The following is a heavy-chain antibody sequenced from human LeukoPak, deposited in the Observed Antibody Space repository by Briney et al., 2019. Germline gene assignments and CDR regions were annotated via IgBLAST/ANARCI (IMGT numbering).Heavy chain of an antibody. CDR2: IYTTGST. Sequence: SQTLSLTCTVSGGSISSGSYYWSWIRQPAGKGLEWIGRIYTTGSTNYNPSLKSRVPVSVDTSKNQFSLQLTSVTAADTAVYYCARAEWAFDYWGQGTLVTVSS. CDR3: ARAEWAFDY. V-gene: IGHV4-61*02. CDR1: GGSISSGSYY. D-gene: IGHD2-8*01. J-gene: IGHJ4*02.